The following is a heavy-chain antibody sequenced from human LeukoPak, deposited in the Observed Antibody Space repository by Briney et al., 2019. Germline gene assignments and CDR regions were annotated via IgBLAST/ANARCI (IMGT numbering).Heavy chain of an antibody. CDR1: GGSFSGYY. CDR2: INHSGST. CDR3: ARRSAVAAHLDY. D-gene: IGHD6-19*01. V-gene: IGHV4-34*01. Sequence: SETLSLTCAVYGGSFSGYYWSWIRQPPGKGLEWIGEINHSGSTNYNPSLKSRVTISVDTSKNQFSLKLSSLTAADTAVYYCARRSAVAAHLDYWGQGTLVTVSS. J-gene: IGHJ4*02.